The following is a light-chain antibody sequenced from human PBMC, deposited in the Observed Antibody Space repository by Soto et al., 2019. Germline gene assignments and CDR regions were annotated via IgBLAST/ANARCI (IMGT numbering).Light chain of an antibody. CDR2: LGS. CDR1: QSLLHSNGYNY. V-gene: IGKV2-28*01. J-gene: IGKJ2*01. CDR3: MQALQTPHI. Sequence: DIVMTQSPLSLPVTPGEPASISCRSSQSLLHSNGYNYLDWYLQKPGQSPQLLIYLGSNRASGVPERFSGSGSGTDFTLKISRVEAEDVGFYYCMQALQTPHIFGQGTKLEIK.